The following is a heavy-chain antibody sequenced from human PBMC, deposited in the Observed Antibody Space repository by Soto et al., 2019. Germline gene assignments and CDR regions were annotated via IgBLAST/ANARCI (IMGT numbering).Heavy chain of an antibody. Sequence: GGSLRLSCAASGFTFGCYWMSWVRQAPGKGLEWLSTIKLDASEKKYADSVKGRFTMSRDNAKNSLYLRLDSLRVEDTAVYYCARCSGYVSPAAANHYLDYWGHGNLVTVSS. D-gene: IGHD2-15*01. CDR3: ARCSGYVSPAAANHYLDY. J-gene: IGHJ4*01. CDR1: GFTFGCYW. CDR2: IKLDASEK. V-gene: IGHV3-7*03.